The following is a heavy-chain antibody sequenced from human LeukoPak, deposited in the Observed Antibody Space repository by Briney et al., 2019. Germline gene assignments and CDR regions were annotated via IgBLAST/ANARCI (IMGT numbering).Heavy chain of an antibody. D-gene: IGHD5-12*01. CDR1: GGSFSGYY. V-gene: IGHV4-34*01. CDR3: ARGGVWWLRRYFDY. J-gene: IGHJ4*02. CDR2: INHSGST. Sequence: PSETLSLTCAVYGGSFSGYYWSWIRQPPGKGPEWVGEINHSGSTNYNPSLKSRVTISVDTSKNQFSLKLSSVTAADTAVYYCARGGVWWLRRYFDYWGQGTLVTVSS.